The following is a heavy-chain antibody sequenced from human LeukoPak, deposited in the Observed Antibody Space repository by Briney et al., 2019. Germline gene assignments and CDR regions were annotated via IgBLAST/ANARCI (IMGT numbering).Heavy chain of an antibody. V-gene: IGHV4-4*07. CDR2: IYTSGST. CDR1: GGSISSYY. CDR3: ARDPTRELHSGWFDP. J-gene: IGHJ5*02. D-gene: IGHD1-7*01. Sequence: PSETLSLTCTVSGGSISSYYWSWIRQPAGKGLEWIRRIYTSGSTNYNPSLKSRVTMSVDTSKNQFSLKLSSVTAADTAVYYCARDPTRELHSGWFDPRGQGTLVTVSS.